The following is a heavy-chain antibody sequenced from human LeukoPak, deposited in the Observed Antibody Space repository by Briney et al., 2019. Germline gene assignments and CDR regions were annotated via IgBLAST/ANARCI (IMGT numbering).Heavy chain of an antibody. CDR1: GFTFSSHA. Sequence: GGSLRLSCAASGFTFSSHAMAWVRQAPGEGLEWVSGISGSGGGTYYADSVKGRFTISRDNSKNTLYLQMNSLRAEDTAVYYCARCYDFWSIQGPFDYWGQGTLVTVSS. CDR3: ARCYDFWSIQGPFDY. CDR2: ISGSGGGT. D-gene: IGHD3-3*01. J-gene: IGHJ4*02. V-gene: IGHV3-23*01.